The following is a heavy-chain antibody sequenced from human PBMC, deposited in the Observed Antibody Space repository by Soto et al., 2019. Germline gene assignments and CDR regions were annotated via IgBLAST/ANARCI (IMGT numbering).Heavy chain of an antibody. D-gene: IGHD1-1*01. CDR2: MHYTGFS. Sequence: SETLSLTCSFSGDSVTSHYLTWIRQSPEKGLEWIGYMHYTGFSHYNPSLKSRLTISVDTAKNQFTLQLTSVTVADTAVYYCATSSGNAGYTYWGQGTHVTGSS. V-gene: IGHV4-59*02. CDR1: GDSVTSHY. J-gene: IGHJ4*02. CDR3: ATSSGNAGYTY.